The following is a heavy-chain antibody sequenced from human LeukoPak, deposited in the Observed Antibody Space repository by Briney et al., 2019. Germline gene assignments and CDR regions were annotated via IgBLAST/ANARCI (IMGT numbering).Heavy chain of an antibody. CDR1: GFTFSSYG. Sequence: PGGSLRLSCAASGFTFSSYGMHWVRQAPGKGLGWVAVIWYDGSNKYYADSVKDRFTISRDNSKNTLYLQMNSLRAEDTAVYYCARDDCSGGSCYHYYYGMDVWGQGTTVTVSS. CDR3: ARDDCSGGSCYHYYYGMDV. CDR2: IWYDGSNK. V-gene: IGHV3-33*01. J-gene: IGHJ6*02. D-gene: IGHD2-15*01.